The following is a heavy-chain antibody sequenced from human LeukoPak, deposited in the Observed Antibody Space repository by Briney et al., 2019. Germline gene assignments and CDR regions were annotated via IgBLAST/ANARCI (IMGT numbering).Heavy chain of an antibody. CDR3: ASGSGSYYIQSEYFQH. D-gene: IGHD1-26*01. CDR2: INPNSGGT. V-gene: IGHV1-2*02. J-gene: IGHJ1*01. CDR1: GYTFTGYY. Sequence: GAPVKVSCKASGYTFTGYYMHWVRQAPGQGLEWMGWINPNSGGTNYAQKFQGRVTMTRDTSISTAYMELSRLRSDDTAVYYCASGSGSYYIQSEYFQHWGQGTLVTVSS.